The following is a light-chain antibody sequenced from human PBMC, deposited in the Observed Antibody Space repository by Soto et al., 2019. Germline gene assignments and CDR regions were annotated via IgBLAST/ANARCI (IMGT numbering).Light chain of an antibody. Sequence: EILLTQSPCTLALSPGERATLSCRASQSVSSSYLAWYQQKPGHAPSLLIYGASSRATGIPDMLSGSGSGTDFTLTISRLEPEDFAVYYCQQYGSSWTFGQGTKVDIK. CDR2: GAS. CDR3: QQYGSSWT. CDR1: QSVSSSY. J-gene: IGKJ1*01. V-gene: IGKV3-20*01.